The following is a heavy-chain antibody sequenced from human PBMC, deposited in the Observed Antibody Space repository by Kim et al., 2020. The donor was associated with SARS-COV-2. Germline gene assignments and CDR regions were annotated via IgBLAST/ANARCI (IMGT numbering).Heavy chain of an antibody. Sequence: GGSLRLSCAASGFTFSSYAMHWVRQAPGKGLEWVAVISYDGSNKYYADSVKGRFTISRDNSKNTLYLQMNSLRAEDTAVYYFSSGGPPPLSNYDIFPWYYFDYWGQGTLVPVAS. V-gene: IGHV3-30*04. CDR3: SSGGPPPLSNYDIFPWYYFDY. CDR2: ISYDGSNK. D-gene: IGHD3-9*01. CDR1: GFTFSSYA. J-gene: IGHJ4*02.